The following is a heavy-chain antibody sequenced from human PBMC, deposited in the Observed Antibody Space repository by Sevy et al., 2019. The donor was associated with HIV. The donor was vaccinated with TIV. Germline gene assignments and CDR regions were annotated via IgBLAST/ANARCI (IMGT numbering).Heavy chain of an antibody. CDR1: GFSLNNYW. Sequence: GESLKISCVASGFSLNNYWMNWVRQPPGKGLEWVANINQDGSVKYYVDSVRGRFTISRDNARNLVFLQMSSLRVDDSALYYCVRAIAKDGSFWGQGTLVTVSS. CDR2: INQDGSVK. D-gene: IGHD6-13*01. J-gene: IGHJ4*02. CDR3: VRAIAKDGSF. V-gene: IGHV3-7*01.